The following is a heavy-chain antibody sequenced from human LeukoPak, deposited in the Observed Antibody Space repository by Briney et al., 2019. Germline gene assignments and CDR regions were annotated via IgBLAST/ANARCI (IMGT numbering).Heavy chain of an antibody. Sequence: SETLSLTCAVYGGSSSGYYWSWIRQPPGKGLEWIGEINHSGSTNYNPSLKSRVTISVDTSKNQFSLKLSSVTAADTAVYYCARGPARGSSSSLDYWGQGTLVTVSS. D-gene: IGHD6-6*01. CDR2: INHSGST. CDR1: GGSSSGYY. J-gene: IGHJ4*02. V-gene: IGHV4-34*01. CDR3: ARGPARGSSSSLDY.